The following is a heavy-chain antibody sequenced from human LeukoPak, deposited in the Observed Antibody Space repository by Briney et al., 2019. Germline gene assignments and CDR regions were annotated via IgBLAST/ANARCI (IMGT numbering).Heavy chain of an antibody. D-gene: IGHD6-19*01. J-gene: IGHJ4*02. CDR1: GFTVSSNY. Sequence: PGGSLRLSCAASGFTVSSNYMSWVRQAPGTGLEWVSVSYSGGTTYKADSVKGRLTISRDNSKNTLYLQINSLRDEDTAVYYCAKDHLPGIVVADRDYWGQGTLVTVSS. CDR3: AKDHLPGIVVADRDY. V-gene: IGHV3-53*01. CDR2: SYSGGTT.